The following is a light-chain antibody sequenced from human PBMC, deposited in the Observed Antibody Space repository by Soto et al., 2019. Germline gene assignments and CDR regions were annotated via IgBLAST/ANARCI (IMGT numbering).Light chain of an antibody. CDR1: SSNIGRNY. J-gene: IGLJ3*02. CDR2: KND. Sequence: QSVVSQPPSASGTPGQRVTISCSGSSSNIGRNYVYWYQQFPGTAPKLLIFKNDQRPSGVPDRFSGSKSGTSASPAISGLRSADEADYYCATCAASLSAWVFGGGTKLTVL. CDR3: ATCAASLSAWV. V-gene: IGLV1-47*01.